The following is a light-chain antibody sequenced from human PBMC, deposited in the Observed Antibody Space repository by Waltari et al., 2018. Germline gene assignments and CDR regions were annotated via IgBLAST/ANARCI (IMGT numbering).Light chain of an antibody. CDR2: KVN. CDR1: SSDVCFYDF. Sequence: QSALTQPASVSGSPGQSITISCTGTSSDVCFYDFVSWFQLHPGKAPKVMIYKVNNRPSGVSIRFSGPKSANTASLTISGLQAEDEADYYCSSYTRRSYWVFGGGTQLTVL. V-gene: IGLV2-14*01. CDR3: SSYTRRSYWV. J-gene: IGLJ3*02.